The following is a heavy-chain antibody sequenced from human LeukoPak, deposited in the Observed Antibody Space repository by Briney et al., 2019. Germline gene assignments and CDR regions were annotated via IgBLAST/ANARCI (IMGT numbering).Heavy chain of an antibody. Sequence: PGRSLRLSCAASGFTFSSYGMHWVRQAPGKGLEWVAVISYDGSNKYYADSVKGRFTISRDNSKNTLYLQMNSLRAEDTAVYYCARPYIVVVPAANDYWGQGTLVTVSS. CDR3: ARPYIVVVPAANDY. D-gene: IGHD2-2*01. CDR1: GFTFSSYG. CDR2: ISYDGSNK. J-gene: IGHJ4*02. V-gene: IGHV3-30*03.